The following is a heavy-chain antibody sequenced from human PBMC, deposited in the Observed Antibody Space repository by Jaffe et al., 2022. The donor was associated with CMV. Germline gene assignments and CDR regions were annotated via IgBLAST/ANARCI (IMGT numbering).Heavy chain of an antibody. CDR3: ARRRSMRPPGDAFDL. CDR1: GFTFTNYS. Sequence: EGQLVESGGGLFKPGGSLRLSCVASGFTFTNYSIIWVRQAPGKGLEWVSYISRTSNFIYYADSVKGRFTISRDNAKNSLYLQMSSLRAEDTAVYYCARRRSMRPPGDAFDLWGQGTMVTVSS. V-gene: IGHV3-21*01. J-gene: IGHJ3*01. D-gene: IGHD3-22*01. CDR2: ISRTSNFI.